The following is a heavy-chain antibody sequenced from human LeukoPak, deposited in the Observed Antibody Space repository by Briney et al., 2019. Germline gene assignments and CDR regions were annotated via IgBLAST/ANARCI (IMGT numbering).Heavy chain of an antibody. Sequence: GSLRLSCAASGFTFSDHYMDWVRQAPGEGLEWVGRIRDKANSHTTQYAASVRGRFTISRDDSKNSLYLQMTSLKTEDTAVYYCVRAATAVHQYHNGMDVWSQGTAVTVSS. V-gene: IGHV3-72*01. D-gene: IGHD2-2*01. J-gene: IGHJ6*02. CDR3: VRAATAVHQYHNGMDV. CDR1: GFTFSDHY. CDR2: IRDKANSHTT.